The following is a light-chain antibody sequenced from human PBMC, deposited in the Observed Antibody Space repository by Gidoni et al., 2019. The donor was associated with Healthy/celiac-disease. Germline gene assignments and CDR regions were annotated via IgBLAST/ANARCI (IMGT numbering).Light chain of an antibody. J-gene: IGLJ1*01. V-gene: IGLV3-1*01. CDR2: QDS. CDR1: KLGDKY. Sequence: SYELTQTPSVSVSPGQTASITCSGDKLGDKYACWYQQKPGQSPVLVIYQDSKRPSGIPERFSGSSAGNTATLTISGTQAMDEADYYCQAWDITRGYVFGTGTRFTVL. CDR3: QAWDITRGYV.